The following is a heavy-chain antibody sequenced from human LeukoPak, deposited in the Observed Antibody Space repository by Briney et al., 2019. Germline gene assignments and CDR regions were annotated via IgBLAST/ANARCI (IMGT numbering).Heavy chain of an antibody. CDR3: AGGYCSGGSCYSYIGIDY. CDR2: IYYSGST. CDR1: GGSISSSSYY. Sequence: PSETLSLTCTVSGGSISSSSYYWGWIRQPPGKGLEWIGSIYYSGSTYYNPSLKSRVTISVDTSKNQFSLKLSSVTAADTAVYYCAGGYCSGGSCYSYIGIDYWGQGTLATVSS. J-gene: IGHJ4*02. D-gene: IGHD2-15*01. V-gene: IGHV4-39*07.